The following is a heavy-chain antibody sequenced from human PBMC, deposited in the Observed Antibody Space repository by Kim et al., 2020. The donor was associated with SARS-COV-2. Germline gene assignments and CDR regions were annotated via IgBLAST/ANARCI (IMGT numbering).Heavy chain of an antibody. Sequence: ASVKVSCKASGYTFTGYYMHWVRQAPGQGLEWMGWINPNSGGTNYAQKFQGRVTMTRDTSISTAYMELSRLRSDDTAVYYCARFGTNHLYYYYYGMDVWGQGTTVTVSS. CDR2: INPNSGGT. CDR1: GYTFTGYY. J-gene: IGHJ6*02. D-gene: IGHD2-8*01. CDR3: ARFGTNHLYYYYYGMDV. V-gene: IGHV1-2*02.